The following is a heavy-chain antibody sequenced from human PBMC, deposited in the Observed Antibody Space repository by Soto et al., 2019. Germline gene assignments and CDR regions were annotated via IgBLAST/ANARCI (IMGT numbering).Heavy chain of an antibody. V-gene: IGHV5-51*01. J-gene: IGHJ4*02. CDR2: IYPGDSDT. Sequence: GESLKISCKGCGCSFTSYWIGWVRQMPGKGLEWMGIIYPGDSDTRYSPSFQGQVTISADKSISTAYLQWSSLKASDTAMYYCARIHSSSTFDYWGQGTLVTVSS. CDR3: ARIHSSSTFDY. CDR1: GCSFTSYW. D-gene: IGHD6-6*01.